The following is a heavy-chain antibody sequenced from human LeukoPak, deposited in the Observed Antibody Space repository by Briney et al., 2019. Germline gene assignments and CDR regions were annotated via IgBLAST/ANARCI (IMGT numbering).Heavy chain of an antibody. CDR1: GFTFSSYS. Sequence: GGSLGLSCAASGFTFSSYSMNWVRQAPGKGLEWVSSISSSSSYIYYADSVKGRFTISRDNAKNSLYLQMNSLRAEDTAVYYCARARFGDWFDPWGQGTLVTVSS. CDR3: ARARFGDWFDP. J-gene: IGHJ5*02. V-gene: IGHV3-21*01. CDR2: ISSSSSYI. D-gene: IGHD3-10*01.